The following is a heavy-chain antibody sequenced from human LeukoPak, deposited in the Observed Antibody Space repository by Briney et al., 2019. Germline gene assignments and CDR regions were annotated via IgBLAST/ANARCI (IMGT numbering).Heavy chain of an antibody. CDR3: ASPGGVVILHAFDI. V-gene: IGHV1-18*01. Sequence: GASVKVSCKASGYTFTSYGISWVRQAPGQGLEWMGWISAYNGNTNYAQKLQGRVTMTTDTSTSTAYMELSSLRSEDTAVYYCASPGGVVILHAFDIWGQGTMVTVSS. CDR1: GYTFTSYG. CDR2: ISAYNGNT. D-gene: IGHD3-22*01. J-gene: IGHJ3*02.